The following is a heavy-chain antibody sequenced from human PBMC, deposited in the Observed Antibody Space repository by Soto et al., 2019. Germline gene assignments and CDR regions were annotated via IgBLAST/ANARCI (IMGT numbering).Heavy chain of an antibody. CDR3: TRGTDLRFCTGYSCPGIDV. V-gene: IGHV3-7*03. J-gene: IGHJ6*02. CDR2: IGQDGYEK. D-gene: IGHD2-8*02. Sequence: GGSLRLSCAASGFAISEYWMSSVRQAPGEGLEWVANIGQDGYEKHYLDSVRGRFTISRDNARNSLYLYVNSLRADDSAVYYCTRGTDLRFCTGYSCPGIDVWGPGTTVTVSS. CDR1: GFAISEYW.